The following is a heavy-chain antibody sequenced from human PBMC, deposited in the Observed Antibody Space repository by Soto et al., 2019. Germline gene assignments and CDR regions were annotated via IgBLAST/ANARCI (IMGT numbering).Heavy chain of an antibody. CDR3: AREGILGLFDAYDL. Sequence: QDQLVQSGAEVKKPGASVKVSCKASVFTSSGISWVRQAPGQRLEWMGWISTHNGNTIYAQKFQGRIIMTMDTSTTTVYMELRSLRPDDTAVYLCAREGILGLFDAYDLWGQGTMVTVSS. V-gene: IGHV1-18*04. D-gene: IGHD3-3*01. J-gene: IGHJ3*01. CDR2: ISTHNGNT. CDR1: VFTSSG.